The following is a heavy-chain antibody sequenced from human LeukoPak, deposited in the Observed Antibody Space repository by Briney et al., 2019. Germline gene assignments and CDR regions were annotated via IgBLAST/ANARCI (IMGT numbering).Heavy chain of an antibody. CDR1: GFTFSSHG. D-gene: IGHD3-10*01. V-gene: IGHV3-23*01. J-gene: IGHJ4*02. CDR3: AKDEDYYGSGRSFDY. Sequence: PGGSLRLSCAASGFTFSSHGMSWVRQAPGKGLEWVSTISGRGDNTYYADSVKGRFTISRDNSKNTLYLQMNSLRAEDTAVYYCAKDEDYYGSGRSFDYWGQGTLVTVSS. CDR2: ISGRGDNT.